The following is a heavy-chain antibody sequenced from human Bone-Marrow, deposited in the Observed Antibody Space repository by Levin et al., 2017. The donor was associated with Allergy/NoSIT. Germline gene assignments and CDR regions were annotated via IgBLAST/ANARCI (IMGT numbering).Heavy chain of an antibody. CDR1: GGSISSDNW. CDR3: ARDQEYYNFLTAYLDHSYYYMDV. V-gene: IGHV4-4*02. CDR2: INHSGNT. J-gene: IGHJ6*03. D-gene: IGHD3-9*01. Sequence: TPGGSLRLSCTVSGGSISSDNWWSWVRQSPGRGLEWIGEINHSGNTKYNPSLKSRVTISVDKSKNQFSLRLTSVTAADTAMYYCARDQEYYNFLTAYLDHSYYYMDVWGGGTTVTVSS.